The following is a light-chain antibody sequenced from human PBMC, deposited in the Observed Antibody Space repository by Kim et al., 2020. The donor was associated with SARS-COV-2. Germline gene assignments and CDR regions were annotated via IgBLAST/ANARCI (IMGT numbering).Light chain of an antibody. Sequence: SPRERATLSCRARQSVRSNYLAWFQQEPGQATRLLIYTASTRATGIPDRFSSSASETYYTLTISRLEPEDIAVYYCQQYGDTTRTFGKGTKVDIK. J-gene: IGKJ1*01. CDR1: QSVRSNY. CDR3: QQYGDTTRT. CDR2: TAS. V-gene: IGKV3-20*01.